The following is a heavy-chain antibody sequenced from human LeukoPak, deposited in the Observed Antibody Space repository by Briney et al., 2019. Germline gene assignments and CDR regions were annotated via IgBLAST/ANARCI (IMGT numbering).Heavy chain of an antibody. CDR2: ISSSSSTI. CDR1: GFTFSSYS. Sequence: GRSLRLSCAASGFTFSSYSMNWVRQAPGKGLEWVSYISSSSSTIYYADSVKGRFTISRDNAKNSLYLQMNSLRAEDTAVYYCARLNDVDYWGQGTLVTVSS. D-gene: IGHD1-1*01. J-gene: IGHJ4*02. CDR3: ARLNDVDY. V-gene: IGHV3-48*01.